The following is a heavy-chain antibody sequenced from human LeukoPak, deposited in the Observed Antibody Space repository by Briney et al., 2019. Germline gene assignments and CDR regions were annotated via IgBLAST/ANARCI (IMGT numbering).Heavy chain of an antibody. V-gene: IGHV5-51*01. CDR3: ARQMDYYDSSGYKP. D-gene: IGHD3-22*01. CDR2: IYPGDSDT. CDR1: GYSFTSYW. J-gene: IGHJ5*02. Sequence: GESLKISCKGSGYSFTSYWIGWVRQMPGKGLEWMGIIYPGDSDTRHSPSFQGQVTISADKSISTAYLQWSSLTGSDTAMYYCARQMDYYDSSGYKPWGQGTLVTVSS.